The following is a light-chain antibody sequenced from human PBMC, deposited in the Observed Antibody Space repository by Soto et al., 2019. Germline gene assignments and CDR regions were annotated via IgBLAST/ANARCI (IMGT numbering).Light chain of an antibody. V-gene: IGKV3-11*01. CDR1: QSVSSY. Sequence: EIVLTQSPATLSLSPGERATLSCRASQSVSSYLAWYQQKPGQAPRLLIYDAFNRATGIPVRFSGSGSGTDFTLTISSLEFEDFAVYYCQQRSNWPLTFGQGTRLEIK. J-gene: IGKJ5*01. CDR2: DAF. CDR3: QQRSNWPLT.